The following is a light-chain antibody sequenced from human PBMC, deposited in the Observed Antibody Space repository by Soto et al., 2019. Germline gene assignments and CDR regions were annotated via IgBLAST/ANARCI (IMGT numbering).Light chain of an antibody. CDR1: QSISSY. CDR3: QQSYSTPFT. J-gene: IGKJ2*01. CDR2: AAS. V-gene: IGKV1-39*01. Sequence: DIQMTQSPFCLSASVGDRVTITCRASQSISSYLNWYQQKPGKAPNLLIYAASSLQSGVPSRFSGSASGTDFTLTISSLQPEDFATYYCQQSYSTPFTFGQGTKLEIK.